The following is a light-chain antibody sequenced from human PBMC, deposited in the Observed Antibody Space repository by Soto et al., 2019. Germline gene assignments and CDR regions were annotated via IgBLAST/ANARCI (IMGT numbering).Light chain of an antibody. V-gene: IGKV1-39*01. CDR2: AAS. Sequence: DIQMTQSPSSLSASVGDRVTITCRASQSISSYLNWYQQKPGKAPTLLIYAASSLQRGVPSRFRARGSVRDCTLPISSLQSEDFATYYCPQSYSTPQGFTFGPGPKVDIK. J-gene: IGKJ3*01. CDR1: QSISSY. CDR3: PQSYSTPQGFT.